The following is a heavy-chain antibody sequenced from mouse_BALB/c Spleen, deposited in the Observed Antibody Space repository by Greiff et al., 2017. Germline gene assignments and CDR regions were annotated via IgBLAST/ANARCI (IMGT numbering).Heavy chain of an antibody. V-gene: IGHV14-3*02. CDR1: GFNIKDTY. CDR2: IDPANGNT. D-gene: IGHD1-1*01. J-gene: IGHJ3*01. Sequence: VQLQQSGAELVKPGASVKLSCTASGFNIKDTYMHWVKQRPEQGLEWIGRIDPANGNTKYDPKFQGKATITADTSSNTAYLQLSSLTSEDTAVYYCARDYGSSYRFAYWGQGTLVTVSA. CDR3: ARDYGSSYRFAY.